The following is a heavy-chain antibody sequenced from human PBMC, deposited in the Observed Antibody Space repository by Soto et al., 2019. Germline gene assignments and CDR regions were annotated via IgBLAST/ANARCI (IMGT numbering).Heavy chain of an antibody. Sequence: QVQLQESGPGLVKPSETLSLTCSVSGASINIDFWSWIRHPPGRGLEWIGFTYYNGDTVYNPSLKGRATASVDTSKSQASLRLSSVTAADTAVYYCARGGGRFEQWGQGTLVTVSS. J-gene: IGHJ4*02. CDR3: ARGGGRFEQ. D-gene: IGHD3-3*01. CDR2: TYYNGDT. CDR1: GASINIDF. V-gene: IGHV4-59*01.